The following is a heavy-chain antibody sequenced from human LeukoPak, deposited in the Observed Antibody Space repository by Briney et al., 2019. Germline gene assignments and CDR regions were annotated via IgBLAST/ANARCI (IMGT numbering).Heavy chain of an antibody. J-gene: IGHJ3*02. CDR2: IYYSGST. CDR3: ARDDYYDSSGYSGAFDI. D-gene: IGHD3-22*01. CDR1: GGSISSGGYY. V-gene: IGHV4-31*03. Sequence: SETLSLTCTVSGGSISSGGYYWSWIRQHPGKGLEWIGYIYYSGSTYYNPSLKSRVTISVDTSKNQFSLKPSSVTAADTVVYYCARDDYYDSSGYSGAFDIWGQGTMVTVSS.